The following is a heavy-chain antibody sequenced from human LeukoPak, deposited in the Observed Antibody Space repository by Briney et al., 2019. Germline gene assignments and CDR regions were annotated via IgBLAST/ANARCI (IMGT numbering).Heavy chain of an antibody. D-gene: IGHD6-19*01. CDR3: APLSVAGREFDY. J-gene: IGHJ4*02. CDR1: GFIFSTYG. V-gene: IGHV3-23*01. Sequence: GGSLRLSCAASGFIFSTYGMSWVRQGPGKGLEWVSSISDSGSSTYYADSVKGRFTISRDNAKNTLYLQMNSLRAEDTAVYYCAPLSVAGREFDYWGQGTLVTVSS. CDR2: ISDSGSST.